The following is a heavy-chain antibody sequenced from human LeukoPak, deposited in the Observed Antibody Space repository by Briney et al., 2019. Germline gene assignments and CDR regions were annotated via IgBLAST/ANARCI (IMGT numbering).Heavy chain of an antibody. CDR1: GFTFSSYG. CDR3: ARGPVGSGWYNWFDP. J-gene: IGHJ5*02. Sequence: PGGSLRLSCAASGFTFSSYGMHWVRQAPGKGLEWVAVIWYDGSNKYYADSVKGRFTISRDNSKNTLYLQMNSLRAEDTAVYYCARGPVGSGWYNWFDPGGQGTLVTVSS. D-gene: IGHD6-19*01. CDR2: IWYDGSNK. V-gene: IGHV3-33*01.